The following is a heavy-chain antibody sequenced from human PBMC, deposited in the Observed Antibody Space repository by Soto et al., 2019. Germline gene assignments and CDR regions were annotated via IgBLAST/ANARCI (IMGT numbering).Heavy chain of an antibody. J-gene: IGHJ5*02. CDR3: ARVVGALGHWFDP. V-gene: IGHV1-3*04. Sequence: GASVKVSCKASGYTFNTYAIHWVRQAPGQRLEWMGWINTYNGNTKYSQKFQGRVTITRDTSASTAYMELSSLTSEDTAVYYCARVVGALGHWFDPWGQGTLVTVSS. D-gene: IGHD1-26*01. CDR1: GYTFNTYA. CDR2: INTYNGNT.